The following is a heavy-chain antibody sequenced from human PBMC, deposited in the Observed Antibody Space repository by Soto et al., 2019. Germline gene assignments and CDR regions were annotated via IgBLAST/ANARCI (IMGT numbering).Heavy chain of an antibody. Sequence: GESLKISCAASGFTFGGYSMNWVRQAPGKGLECVSYISSSSGTIFYADSVKGRFSISRDNAKNSLYLQMNSLRDEDTAIYYCARSVAFDSWGQGTLVTVSS. V-gene: IGHV3-48*02. J-gene: IGHJ4*02. CDR3: ARSVAFDS. CDR2: ISSSSGTI. CDR1: GFTFGGYS.